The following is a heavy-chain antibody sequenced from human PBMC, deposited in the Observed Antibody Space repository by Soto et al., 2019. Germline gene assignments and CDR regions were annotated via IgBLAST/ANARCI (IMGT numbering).Heavy chain of an antibody. D-gene: IGHD5-18*01. CDR3: ASRRAYSYGFRYMDV. V-gene: IGHV4-59*11. Sequence: SETLSLTCIVSGGSISSHYWSWIRQPPGKGLEWIGYIYYSGTTNYNPSLKSRVTMSIDTSKNQFSLKMSSVTAADTAVYYCASRRAYSYGFRYMDVWGKGTTVTVSS. CDR2: IYYSGTT. CDR1: GGSISSHY. J-gene: IGHJ6*03.